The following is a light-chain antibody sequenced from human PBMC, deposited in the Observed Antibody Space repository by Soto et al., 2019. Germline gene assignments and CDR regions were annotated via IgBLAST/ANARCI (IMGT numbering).Light chain of an antibody. Sequence: QSVLTQPPSVAGAPGQRVTISCSGSTSNIGNNAVNWYQQLPGKAPRALIYYDDLLPTGVSKRFSGSKSGTSVSLAISGLQSDDEADYYCASWDDTLRGVVLGGGTKVTVL. CDR2: YDD. CDR3: ASWDDTLRGVV. CDR1: TSNIGNNA. J-gene: IGLJ3*02. V-gene: IGLV1-36*01.